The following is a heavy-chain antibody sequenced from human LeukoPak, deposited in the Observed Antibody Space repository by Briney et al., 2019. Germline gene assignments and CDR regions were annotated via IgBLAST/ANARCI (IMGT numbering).Heavy chain of an antibody. CDR2: INSDGSGT. D-gene: IGHD1-26*01. J-gene: IGHJ3*02. V-gene: IGHV3-74*01. Sequence: PGGSLRLSCAASRFTFSSYWMHWVRQAPGKGLVWVSRINSDGSGTTYADSVKGRFTISRDNAKNTLYLQMNSLRAEDTAVYYCARTTGSKNAFDIWGQGTMVTVSS. CDR1: RFTFSSYW. CDR3: ARTTGSKNAFDI.